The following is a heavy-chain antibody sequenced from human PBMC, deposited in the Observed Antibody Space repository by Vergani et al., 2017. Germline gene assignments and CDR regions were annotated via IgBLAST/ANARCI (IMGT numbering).Heavy chain of an antibody. D-gene: IGHD2-8*01. CDR1: GYTFTSDD. CDR2: MNPISGNT. V-gene: IGHV1-8*03. Sequence: QVQLVQSGAEVKKPGASVKVSCTASGYTFTSDDINWVRQATGQGLEWMGWMNPISGNTGYAQNLQGRLTITRDTSVNTAYMELSSLTSEDMAVYYCVRARRTCTYDHCPRYYYDLWGQGTLVTVSS. J-gene: IGHJ4*02. CDR3: VRARRTCTYDHCPRYYYDL.